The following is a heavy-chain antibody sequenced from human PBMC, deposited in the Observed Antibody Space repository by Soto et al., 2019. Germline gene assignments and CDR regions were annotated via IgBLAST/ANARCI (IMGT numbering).Heavy chain of an antibody. CDR2: ISYSGST. CDR1: GGSVTSYY. Sequence: SETLSLTCSVSGGSVTSYYWTWIRQTPGRGLHFIGYISYSGSTSYNPSLRGRVTISTDTSKNQLSLKLSSVTAADTAIYYCASILYGANAFDYWGQGALVTV. J-gene: IGHJ4*02. CDR3: ASILYGANAFDY. D-gene: IGHD4-17*01. V-gene: IGHV4-59*02.